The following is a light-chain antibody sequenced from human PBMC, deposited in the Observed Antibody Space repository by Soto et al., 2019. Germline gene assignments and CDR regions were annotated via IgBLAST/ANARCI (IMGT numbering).Light chain of an antibody. CDR3: LQYDTDPRT. CDR2: VAS. J-gene: IGKJ3*01. V-gene: IGKV1-16*02. Sequence: DIQMTQSPSSLSASVGDRVIITCRASQGIRRHLAWFQQKPGKAPKSLIYVASKLQSGVPSKFSGSGSGTDFTLTINSLQPEDVATYYCLQYDTDPRTFGPGTKVDIK. CDR1: QGIRRH.